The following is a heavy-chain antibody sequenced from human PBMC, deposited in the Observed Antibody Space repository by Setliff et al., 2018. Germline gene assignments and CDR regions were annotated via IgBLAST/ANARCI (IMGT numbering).Heavy chain of an antibody. CDR2: INHSGST. D-gene: IGHD6-13*01. CDR3: ATGSSGDNNSWYPYFFDS. CDR1: GGTFSDYY. J-gene: IGHJ4*02. Sequence: PSETMSLTCAAYGGTFSDYYWTWIRQHPGKGLEWIGEINHSGSTNYNPSLKSPATISVDKSKNQFFLKLHSVTAADTAVYFCATGSSGDNNSWYPYFFDSWGRGILVTVSS. V-gene: IGHV4-34*01.